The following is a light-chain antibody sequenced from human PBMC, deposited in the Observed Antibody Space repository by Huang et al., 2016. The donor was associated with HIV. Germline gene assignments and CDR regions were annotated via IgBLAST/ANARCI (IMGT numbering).Light chain of an antibody. Sequence: DIIMTQSPDSLAVSLGERATINCRSSQSVYSSSNRKDYMAWFQQKPGQPPRWLLFWASTREAVVPDRFSGSGTGAHFTLTIANLEAEDAAIYYCQQYYSSPQTFGQGTRVEVK. CDR2: WAS. CDR1: QSVYSSSNRKDY. CDR3: QQYYSSPQT. V-gene: IGKV4-1*01. J-gene: IGKJ1*01.